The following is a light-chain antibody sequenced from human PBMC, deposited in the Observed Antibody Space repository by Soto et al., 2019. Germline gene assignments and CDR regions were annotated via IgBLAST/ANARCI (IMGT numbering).Light chain of an antibody. J-gene: IGLJ2*01. Sequence: QPVLTQSPSASASLGASVKLTCTLSSGHSTYAIAWHQQQPEKGPRFLMKLHSDGSHTKGDGIPDRFSGSSSGAERYLTISSLQSEDEADYYCQTWAPGIRVFGGGTKLTVL. CDR2: LHSDGSH. CDR3: QTWAPGIRV. CDR1: SGHSTYA. V-gene: IGLV4-69*01.